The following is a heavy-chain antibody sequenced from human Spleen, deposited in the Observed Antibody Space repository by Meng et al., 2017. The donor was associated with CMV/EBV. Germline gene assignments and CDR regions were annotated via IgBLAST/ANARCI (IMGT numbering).Heavy chain of an antibody. CDR2: IYYSGST. V-gene: IGHV4-39*01. CDR3: ARHAEQWLVEYYFDY. Sequence: GSTRSSNCYGGGIRQAKGKGMEWIGSIYYSGSTYYDPSLKSRVIISVDTSKNHFSLKLTSVTAADTAVYYCARHAEQWLVEYYFDYWGQGTLVTVSS. CDR1: GSTRSSNCY. D-gene: IGHD6-19*01. J-gene: IGHJ4*02.